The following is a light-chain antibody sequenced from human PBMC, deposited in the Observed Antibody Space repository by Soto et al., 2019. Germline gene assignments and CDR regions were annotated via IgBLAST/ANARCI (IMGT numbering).Light chain of an antibody. J-gene: IGKJ1*01. CDR1: QSVLYSSNNKNY. CDR3: QQYYSAPRT. CDR2: WAS. V-gene: IGKV4-1*01. Sequence: DIVMTQSPDSLAVSLGERATINCKSSQSVLYSSNNKNYLAWYQQKPGQPPKLLIYWASTRESGVPDRFSGSRSGTDFTLTISSRQAEDVAVYYCQQYYSAPRTFGHGTKVEIK.